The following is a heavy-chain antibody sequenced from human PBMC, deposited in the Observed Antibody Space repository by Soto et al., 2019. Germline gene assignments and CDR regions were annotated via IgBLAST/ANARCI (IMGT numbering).Heavy chain of an antibody. Sequence: GGSLRLSCAAPRLIFSSYDMHWVRQAPGKGLEWVALIWSDGSRGFYADSVKGRFTISRDNSKNTLYLQMNSLRAEDTAVYYCAKDRAAYSGYDYVSFDPWGQGTLVTVSS. CDR1: RLIFSSYD. J-gene: IGHJ5*02. V-gene: IGHV3-33*06. CDR2: IWSDGSRG. CDR3: AKDRAAYSGYDYVSFDP. D-gene: IGHD5-12*01.